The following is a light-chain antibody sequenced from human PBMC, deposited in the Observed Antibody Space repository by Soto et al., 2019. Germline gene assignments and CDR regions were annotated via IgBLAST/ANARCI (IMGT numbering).Light chain of an antibody. Sequence: DIQMTQSPPSLSASVGDRFTITCQASEHINNYLNWYQQIPGKAPKLLIYDASNLAAGAPSRFSGSGSGTAFTFAISGLQPDDVATYYCQQYDSLLLTFDGGTKVDIK. V-gene: IGKV1-33*01. CDR2: DAS. CDR1: EHINNY. CDR3: QQYDSLLLT. J-gene: IGKJ4*01.